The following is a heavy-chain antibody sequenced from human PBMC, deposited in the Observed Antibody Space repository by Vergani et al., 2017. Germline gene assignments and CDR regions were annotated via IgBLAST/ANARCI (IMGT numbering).Heavy chain of an antibody. Sequence: EVQLVESGGGLVQPGRSLRLSCAASGFTFSSYWMSWVRQAPGTGLEWVANIKQDGSEKYYVDSVKGRFTISRDNAKNSLYLQMNSLRAEDTAVYYCARVKGGWAIFDYWGQGTLVTVSS. D-gene: IGHD1-26*01. V-gene: IGHV3-7*04. CDR2: IKQDGSEK. CDR1: GFTFSSYW. J-gene: IGHJ4*02. CDR3: ARVKGGWAIFDY.